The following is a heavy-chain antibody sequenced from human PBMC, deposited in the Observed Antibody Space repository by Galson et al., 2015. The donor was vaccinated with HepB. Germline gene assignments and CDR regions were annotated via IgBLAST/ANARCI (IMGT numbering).Heavy chain of an antibody. CDR3: ARALYSSGWTGAFDI. V-gene: IGHV3-53*01. CDR2: IHSSGRT. Sequence: SLRLSCAASGFIVSSTYMNWVRQAPGKGLEWVSLIHSSGRTYYGDSVKGRFTVSRDSSKNTLYLQMDSLRVEDTAVYYCARALYSSGWTGAFDIWGRGTMVTVSS. D-gene: IGHD6-19*01. J-gene: IGHJ3*02. CDR1: GFIVSSTY.